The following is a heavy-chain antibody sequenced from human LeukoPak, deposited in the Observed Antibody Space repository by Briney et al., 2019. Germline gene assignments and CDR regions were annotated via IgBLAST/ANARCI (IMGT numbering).Heavy chain of an antibody. Sequence: GGSLRLSCAASGFTFSSYGMHWVRQAPGKGLEWVAVIWYDGGNKYYADSVKGRFTISRDNSKNTLYLQMNSLRFEDTAVYYCARAGYSSSWYTEYWGQGTLVTVSS. J-gene: IGHJ4*02. V-gene: IGHV3-30*19. CDR1: GFTFSSYG. CDR2: IWYDGGNK. D-gene: IGHD6-13*01. CDR3: ARAGYSSSWYTEY.